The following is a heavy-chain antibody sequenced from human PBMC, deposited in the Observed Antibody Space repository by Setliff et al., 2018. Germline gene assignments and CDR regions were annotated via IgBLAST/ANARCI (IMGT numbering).Heavy chain of an antibody. Sequence: SETLSLTCTVSGGSITSSTYYWGWIRQPAGKGLEWIGQIHNSGSTNYSPSLKSRVTISIDTSKNQFSLKLNSVTATDTALYYCARRTFGSGRFDPWGQGTLVTVSS. CDR1: GGSITSSTYY. V-gene: IGHV4-61*09. D-gene: IGHD3-16*01. CDR3: ARRTFGSGRFDP. CDR2: IHNSGST. J-gene: IGHJ5*02.